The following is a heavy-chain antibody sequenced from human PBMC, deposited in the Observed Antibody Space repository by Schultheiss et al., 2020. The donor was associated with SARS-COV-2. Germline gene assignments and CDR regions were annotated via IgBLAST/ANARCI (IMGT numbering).Heavy chain of an antibody. CDR1: GFTFSNDW. CDR3: AKARGSSWPYGMDV. Sequence: GGSLRLSCAASGFTFSNDWMSWVRQAPGKGLEWVGRIKTKTDGGTTEYAAPVKGRFTISRDDSKNTLYLQMNSLRAEDTAVYYCAKARGSSWPYGMDVWGQGTTVTVSS. J-gene: IGHJ6*02. V-gene: IGHV3-15*07. CDR2: IKTKTDGGTT. D-gene: IGHD6-13*01.